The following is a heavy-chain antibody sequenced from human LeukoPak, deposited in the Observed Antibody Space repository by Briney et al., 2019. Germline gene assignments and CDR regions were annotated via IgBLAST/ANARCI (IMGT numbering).Heavy chain of an antibody. J-gene: IGHJ4*02. CDR2: IYYSGST. D-gene: IGHD1-1*01. Sequence: SETLSLTCTVSGGSISSGGYYWSWIRQHPGKGLEWIGYIYYSGSTYYNPSLKSRVTISVDTSKNQFSLKLSSVTAADTAVYYCARYDSYYFDYWGQGTLVTVSS. CDR1: GGSISSGGYY. CDR3: ARYDSYYFDY. V-gene: IGHV4-31*03.